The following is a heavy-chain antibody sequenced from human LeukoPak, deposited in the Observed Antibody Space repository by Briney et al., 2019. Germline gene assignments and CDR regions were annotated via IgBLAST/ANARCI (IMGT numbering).Heavy chain of an antibody. Sequence: PSETLSLTCSVSGGSISSYYGSWIRQSAGKGLEWIGRIHTSGSTNYNPSLKSRVAMSVDTSKNQFSLTVTSVSAADTGVYYCARAPEFSSGWLLDCWGQGSLVTVSS. CDR3: ARAPEFSSGWLLDC. V-gene: IGHV4-4*07. D-gene: IGHD6-19*01. CDR2: IHTSGST. CDR1: GGSISSYY. J-gene: IGHJ4*02.